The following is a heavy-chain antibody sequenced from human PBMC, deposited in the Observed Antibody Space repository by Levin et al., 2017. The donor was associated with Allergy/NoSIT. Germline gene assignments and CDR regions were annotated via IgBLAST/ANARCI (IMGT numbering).Heavy chain of an antibody. D-gene: IGHD1-1*01. J-gene: IGHJ4*02. CDR1: GFTFSSYN. Sequence: GGSLRLSCAASGFTFSSYNMNWVRQAPGKGLEWVSSISSSSSYIYYADSVKGRFTISRDNAKNSLYLQMNSLRAEDTALYYCTKYVPTGATSPRYFDYWGQGTLVTVSS. CDR2: ISSSSSYI. V-gene: IGHV3-21*04. CDR3: TKYVPTGATSPRYFDY.